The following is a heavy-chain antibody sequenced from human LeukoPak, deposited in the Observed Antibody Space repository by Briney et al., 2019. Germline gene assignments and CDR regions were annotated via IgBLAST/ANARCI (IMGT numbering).Heavy chain of an antibody. CDR3: ARGGRDYYGSGSKYYYYYMDV. CDR1: GYTFTSYD. D-gene: IGHD3-10*01. V-gene: IGHV1-8*03. J-gene: IGHJ6*03. CDR2: MNPNSGNT. Sequence: GASVKVSCKASGYTFTSYDINRVRQATGQGLEWMGWMNPNSGNTGYAQKFQGRVTITRNTSISTAYMELSSLRSEDTAVYYCARGGRDYYGSGSKYYYYYMDVWGKGTTVTVSS.